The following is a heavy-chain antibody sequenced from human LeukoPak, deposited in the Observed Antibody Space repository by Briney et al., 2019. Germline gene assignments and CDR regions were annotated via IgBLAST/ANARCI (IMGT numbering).Heavy chain of an antibody. CDR1: GGSFSGYY. CDR2: INHSGST. V-gene: IGHV4-34*01. D-gene: IGHD2-21*02. CDR3: ARAYCVGDCTVLHICFDN. J-gene: IGHJ4*02. Sequence: SETLSLTCAVYGGSFSGYYWSWIRQPPGKGLEWIGEINHSGSTNYNPSLKSRVTISVDTSKNQFSPKLRSVMAADTAVYYCARAYCVGDCTVLHICFDNWGQGTLVTVSS.